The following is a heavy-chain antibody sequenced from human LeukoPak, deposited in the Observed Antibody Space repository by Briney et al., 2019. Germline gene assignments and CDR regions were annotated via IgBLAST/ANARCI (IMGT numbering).Heavy chain of an antibody. Sequence: GGSLRLSCAASGFTFSSYAMSWVRQAPGKGLEWVSAISGSGGSTYYADSVKGRFTISRDNSKNTLYLQMNSLRAEDTAVYYCATSPVYSYGHPYYFDYWGQGTLVTVSS. CDR1: GFTFSSYA. CDR2: ISGSGGST. CDR3: ATSPVYSYGHPYYFDY. D-gene: IGHD5-18*01. J-gene: IGHJ4*02. V-gene: IGHV3-23*01.